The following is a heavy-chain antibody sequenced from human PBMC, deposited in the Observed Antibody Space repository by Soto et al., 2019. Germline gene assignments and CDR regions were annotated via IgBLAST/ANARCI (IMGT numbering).Heavy chain of an antibody. Sequence: QITLKESCPALVKPTQTLTLTCTFSGFSLSTSGVGVCWLRQPPGTALEWLALIYWDDDKRYSPSLKSRLTITKDTSKNQEVLTMTNMDTVDTATYYCAHSISITMVRGVIGYWFDPWGQGTLVTVSS. CDR1: GFSLSTSGVG. D-gene: IGHD3-10*01. CDR2: IYWDDDK. V-gene: IGHV2-5*02. CDR3: AHSISITMVRGVIGYWFDP. J-gene: IGHJ5*02.